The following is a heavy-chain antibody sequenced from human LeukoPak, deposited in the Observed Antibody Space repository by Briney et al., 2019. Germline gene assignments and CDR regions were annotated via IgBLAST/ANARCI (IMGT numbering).Heavy chain of an antibody. Sequence: GASVKVSCKASGYTFTGYYMHWVRQAPGQGLEWMAWINPNSGVTNYAQKFQGRVTTTRDTSITTAYRELSSLTSDDTAVYYCVRAAGGAPGDYWGQGNLVTVSS. D-gene: IGHD6-13*01. CDR3: VRAAGGAPGDY. V-gene: IGHV1-2*02. CDR1: GYTFTGYY. J-gene: IGHJ4*02. CDR2: INPNSGVT.